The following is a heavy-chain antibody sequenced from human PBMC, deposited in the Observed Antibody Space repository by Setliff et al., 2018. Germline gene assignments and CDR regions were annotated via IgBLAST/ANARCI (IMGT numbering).Heavy chain of an antibody. D-gene: IGHD6-25*01. CDR2: ISSSGSYI. V-gene: IGHV3-21*01. CDR1: GFTFSSYS. CDR3: ARSPANGGHDAFDI. Sequence: PGESLKISCAASGFTFSSYSMNWVRQAPGKGLEWVSFISSSGSYIYYGDSVKGRFTISRDNAKNSLYLQMNSLRAEDTAVYYCARSPANGGHDAFDIWGQGTMVTVSS. J-gene: IGHJ3*02.